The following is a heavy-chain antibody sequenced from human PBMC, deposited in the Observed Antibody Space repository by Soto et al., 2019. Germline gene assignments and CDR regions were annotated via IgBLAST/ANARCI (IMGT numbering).Heavy chain of an antibody. CDR2: ISDSRDSV. J-gene: IGHJ4*02. V-gene: IGHV3-48*01. CDR3: ARAPKYSSSSSYFDY. CDR1: GFTFSLHA. D-gene: IGHD6-6*01. Sequence: GGSLRLSCAASGFTFSLHAMNWFRQAPGKGLEWIAYISDSRDSVSYADSVRGRFTISGDNANDSLYLQMNSLRAEDTAMYFCARAPKYSSSSSYFDYWGQGALVTVSS.